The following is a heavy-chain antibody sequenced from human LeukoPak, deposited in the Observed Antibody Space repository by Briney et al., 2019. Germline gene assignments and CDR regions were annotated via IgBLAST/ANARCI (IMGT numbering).Heavy chain of an antibody. CDR2: IYYSGSP. V-gene: IGHV4-39*07. Sequence: SETLSLTCTVSGGSISSSSYYWGWIRQPPGKGLEWIGSIYYSGSPYYNPSLKSRVTISVDTSKNQFSLKLSSVTAADTAVYYCAGAYCGGDCYSGRTFDIWGQGTMVTVSS. CDR3: AGAYCGGDCYSGRTFDI. J-gene: IGHJ3*02. D-gene: IGHD2-21*02. CDR1: GGSISSSSYY.